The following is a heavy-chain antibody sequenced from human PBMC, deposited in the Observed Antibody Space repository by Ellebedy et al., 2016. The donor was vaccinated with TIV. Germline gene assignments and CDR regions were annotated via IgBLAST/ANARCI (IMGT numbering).Heavy chain of an antibody. CDR1: GLIFKNAW. V-gene: IGHV3-7*04. J-gene: IGHJ4*02. CDR2: IKQDGSEK. D-gene: IGHD6-19*01. Sequence: GESLKISCVASGLIFKNAWMTWVRQAPGKGLEWVANIKQDGSEKYYVDSVKGRFTISKDNAKNSLYLQMNSLRAEDTAVYYCAREYNSGPDYWGQGTLVTVSS. CDR3: AREYNSGPDY.